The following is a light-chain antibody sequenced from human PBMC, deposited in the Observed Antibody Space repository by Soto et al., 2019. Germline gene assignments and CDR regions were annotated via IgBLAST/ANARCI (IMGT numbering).Light chain of an antibody. CDR2: DAS. J-gene: IGKJ5*01. CDR3: HQRQYWPPIT. V-gene: IGKV3-11*01. Sequence: EIVLTQSPGTLSLSPGERATLSCRASQSVSNNYLAWYQQKPGQAPRLLISDASNRATGIPARFSGSGSGTDFTLTISSQEPEDFAVYYCHQRQYWPPITFGQGTRLEIK. CDR1: QSVSNNY.